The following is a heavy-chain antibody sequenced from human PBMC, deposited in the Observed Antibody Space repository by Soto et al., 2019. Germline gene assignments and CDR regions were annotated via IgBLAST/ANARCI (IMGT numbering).Heavy chain of an antibody. D-gene: IGHD4-17*01. J-gene: IGHJ4*02. CDR3: ARGNDYGDYERNQKNFDY. CDR2: INHSGST. V-gene: IGHV4-34*01. CDR1: GGSFSGYY. Sequence: PSETLSLTCAVYGGSFSGYYWSWIRQPPGKGLEWIGEINHSGSTNYNPSLKSRVTISVDTSKNQFSLKLSSVTAADTAVYYCARGNDYGDYERNQKNFDYWGQGTLVTVSS.